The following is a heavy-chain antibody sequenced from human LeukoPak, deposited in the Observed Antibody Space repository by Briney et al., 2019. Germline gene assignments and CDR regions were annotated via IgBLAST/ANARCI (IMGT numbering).Heavy chain of an antibody. Sequence: SETLSLTCTVSGGSISSGDYYWSWIRQPPGKGLEWIGYIYYSGSTYYNPSLKGRVTISVDTSKNQFSLKLSSVTAADTAVYYCAREASDTVRYYYGMDVWGQGTTVAVSS. V-gene: IGHV4-30-4*01. J-gene: IGHJ6*02. D-gene: IGHD2-2*02. CDR3: AREASDTVRYYYGMDV. CDR1: GGSISSGDYY. CDR2: IYYSGST.